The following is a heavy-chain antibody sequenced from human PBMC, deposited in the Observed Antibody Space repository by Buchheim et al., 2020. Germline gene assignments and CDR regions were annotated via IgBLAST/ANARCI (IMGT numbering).Heavy chain of an antibody. CDR2: ISGSTGAT. CDR3: AKDLTGVRGVIITYYFIY. CDR1: GFTFSGYA. V-gene: IGHV3-23*01. D-gene: IGHD3-10*01. Sequence: EVQLLESGGGLVQPGGSLRLSCAASGFTFSGYAMSWVRQTPGKGLEWVSTISGSTGATYYTDSVQGRFTISRDDSKSTLYLQMDSLRAEDTATYYCAKDLTGVRGVIITYYFIYWGQGTL. J-gene: IGHJ4*02.